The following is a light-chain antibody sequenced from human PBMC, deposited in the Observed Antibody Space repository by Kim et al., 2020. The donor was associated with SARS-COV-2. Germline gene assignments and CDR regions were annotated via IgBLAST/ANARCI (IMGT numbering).Light chain of an antibody. Sequence: GQRVTLTCSGSTSNIGNYPVSWYQQVPGTAPKLLIYGNDDRPSRVPDRFSGSKSGTSASLAISGLQSDDEADYYCAAWDDTLYGRVFGGGTQLTVL. V-gene: IGLV1-44*01. J-gene: IGLJ3*02. CDR3: AAWDDTLYGRV. CDR2: GND. CDR1: TSNIGNYP.